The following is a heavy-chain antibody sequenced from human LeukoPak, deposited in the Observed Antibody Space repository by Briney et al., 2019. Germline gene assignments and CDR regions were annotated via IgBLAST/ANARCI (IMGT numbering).Heavy chain of an antibody. Sequence: SETLSLTCTVSGGSISSSSYYWGWIRQPPGKGLEWIGSIYYSGSTYYNPSLKSRVTISVDTSKNQFSLKLSSVTAADTAVYYCASSPEVLLWFGESNLYDAFDIWGQGTMVTVSS. CDR2: IYYSGST. J-gene: IGHJ3*02. CDR3: ASSPEVLLWFGESNLYDAFDI. V-gene: IGHV4-39*01. CDR1: GGSISSSSYY. D-gene: IGHD3-10*01.